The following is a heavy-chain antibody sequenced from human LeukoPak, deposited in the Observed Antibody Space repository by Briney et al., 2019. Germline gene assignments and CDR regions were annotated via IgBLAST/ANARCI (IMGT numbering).Heavy chain of an antibody. CDR3: AREVRVVTAIGQGRPDYFDY. D-gene: IGHD2-21*02. CDR1: GFTCSDHY. Sequence: GGSLSLSCAASGFTCSDHYMSWIRQAPGKGLEWVSYICRSSSYTNYADSVKGRFTISRDNAKNSLYLQMSSLRADDTAVYYCAREVRVVTAIGQGRPDYFDYWGQGTLVTVSS. V-gene: IGHV3-11*05. CDR2: ICRSSSYT. J-gene: IGHJ4*02.